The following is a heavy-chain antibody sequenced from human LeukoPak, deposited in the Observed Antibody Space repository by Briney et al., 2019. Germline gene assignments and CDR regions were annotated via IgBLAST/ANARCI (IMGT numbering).Heavy chain of an antibody. CDR2: ISSSGSTI. V-gene: IGHV3-11*01. D-gene: IGHD2-15*01. J-gene: IGHJ6*02. CDR1: GGSFSGYY. Sequence: LSLTCAVYGGSFSGYYWSWIRQPPGKGLEWVSYISSSGSTIYYADSVKGRFTISRDNAKNSLYLQMNSLRAEDTAVYYCARGGCSGGSCYPYYYYGMDVWGQGTTVTVSS. CDR3: ARGGCSGGSCYPYYYYGMDV.